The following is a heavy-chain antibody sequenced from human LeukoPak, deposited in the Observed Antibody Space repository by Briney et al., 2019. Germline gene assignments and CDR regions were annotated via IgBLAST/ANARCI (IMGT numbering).Heavy chain of an antibody. V-gene: IGHV3-48*04. D-gene: IGHD6-13*01. CDR1: GLTFSTYS. CDR2: ISSDSGTI. CDR3: ARDRLAATGLFDY. J-gene: IGHJ4*02. Sequence: PGGSLRLSCGASGLTFSTYSMNWVRQAPGKGLEWVSYISSDSGTIYYADSVKGRFTISRDNAKNSLYLQMNSLRTEDTAFYYCARDRLAATGLFDYWGQGTLVTVSS.